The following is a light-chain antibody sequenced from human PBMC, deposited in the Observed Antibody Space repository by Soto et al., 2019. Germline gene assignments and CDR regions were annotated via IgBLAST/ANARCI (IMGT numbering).Light chain of an antibody. CDR1: SSDVGGYNY. Sequence: QSALTQPASVSGSPGQSITISCTGTSSDVGGYNYVSWYQQHPGKAPKLMIYEVSNRPSGVSNRFSGSKSGNTASLTISGLQAEDDADYYCSSYTSSSTPDVVGTGTKLTVL. J-gene: IGLJ1*01. CDR2: EVS. V-gene: IGLV2-14*01. CDR3: SSYTSSSTPDV.